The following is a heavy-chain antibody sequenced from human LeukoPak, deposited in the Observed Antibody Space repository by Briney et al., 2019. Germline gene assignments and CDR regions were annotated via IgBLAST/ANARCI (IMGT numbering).Heavy chain of an antibody. V-gene: IGHV4-39*02. Sequence: PSETLSPTCTISGGSISSSIYNWGWICQSPGKGLEWIGSIYYTGITNYNPSLKSRVTISVDTSKNQFSLRLSSVTAADTSVYYCARERDYYDSSGDNWFDPWGQGTLVTVSS. CDR1: GGSISSSIYN. D-gene: IGHD3-22*01. CDR3: ARERDYYDSSGDNWFDP. CDR2: IYYTGIT. J-gene: IGHJ5*02.